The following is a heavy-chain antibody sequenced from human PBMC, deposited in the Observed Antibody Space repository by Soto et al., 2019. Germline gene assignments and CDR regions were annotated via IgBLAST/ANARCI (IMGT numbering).Heavy chain of an antibody. V-gene: IGHV4-30-2*01. CDR2: IYHSGST. D-gene: IGHD4-17*01. Sequence: SETLSLTCAVSGGSISSGGYSCNWIRQPPGKGLEWIGYIYHSGSTYYNPSLKSRVTISVDRSKNQFSLKLSSVTAADTAVYYCARGVTTVTTFDYWGQGNLVTGSS. CDR3: ARGVTTVTTFDY. CDR1: GGSISSGGYS. J-gene: IGHJ4*02.